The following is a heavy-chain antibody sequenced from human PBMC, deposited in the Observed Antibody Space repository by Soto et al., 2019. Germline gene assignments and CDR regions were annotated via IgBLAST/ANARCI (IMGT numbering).Heavy chain of an antibody. Sequence: QVQLQESGPGLVKPSQTLSLTCTVSGGSISSGGYYWSWIRQHPGKGLEWIGYIYYSGSTYYNPSLKSRVTISVDTSKNQFSLKLSSVTAADTAVYYCARSGYCSGGSCYRPRYYYYGMDVWGQGTTVTVSS. CDR1: GGSISSGGYY. CDR2: IYYSGST. V-gene: IGHV4-31*03. CDR3: ARSGYCSGGSCYRPRYYYYGMDV. J-gene: IGHJ6*02. D-gene: IGHD2-15*01.